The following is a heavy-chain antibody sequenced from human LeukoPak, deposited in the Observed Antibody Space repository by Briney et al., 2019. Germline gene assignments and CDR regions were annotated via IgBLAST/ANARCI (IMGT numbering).Heavy chain of an antibody. CDR1: GYSISSGYY. CDR2: IYHSGST. V-gene: IGHV4-38-2*01. Sequence: SETLSLTCAVSGYSISSGYYWGWIRQPPGKGLEWIGSIYHSGSTCYNPSLKSRVTISVDTSKNQFSLKLSSVTAADTAVYYCARHIDYYDSSGYFSWFDPWGRGTLVTVSS. J-gene: IGHJ5*02. D-gene: IGHD3-22*01. CDR3: ARHIDYYDSSGYFSWFDP.